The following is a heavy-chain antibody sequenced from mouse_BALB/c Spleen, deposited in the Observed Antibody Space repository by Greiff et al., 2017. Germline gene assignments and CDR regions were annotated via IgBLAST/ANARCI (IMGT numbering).Heavy chain of an antibody. CDR2: INPSTGYT. Sequence: VKLVESGAELAKPGASVKMSCKASGYTFTSYWMHWVKQRPGQGLEWIGYINPSTGYTEYNQKFKDKATLTADKSSSTAYMQLSSLTSEDSAVYYCARRGFTTVVGDYWGQGTTLTVSS. D-gene: IGHD1-1*01. CDR3: ARRGFTTVVGDY. CDR1: GYTFTSYW. V-gene: IGHV1-7*01. J-gene: IGHJ2*01.